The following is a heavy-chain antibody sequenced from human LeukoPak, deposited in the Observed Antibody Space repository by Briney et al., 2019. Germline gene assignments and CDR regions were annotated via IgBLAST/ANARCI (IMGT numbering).Heavy chain of an antibody. J-gene: IGHJ4*02. D-gene: IGHD6-19*01. CDR2: INTNTGNP. CDR3: ARNYKQWLGWYCFDY. Sequence: ASVKVSCKASGYTFATYAMNWVRQAPGQGLEWMGWINTNTGNPTYAQGFTGRFVFSLDTSVSTAYLQISSLKAEDTAVYYCARNYKQWLGWYCFDYWGQGTLVTVSS. CDR1: GYTFATYA. V-gene: IGHV7-4-1*02.